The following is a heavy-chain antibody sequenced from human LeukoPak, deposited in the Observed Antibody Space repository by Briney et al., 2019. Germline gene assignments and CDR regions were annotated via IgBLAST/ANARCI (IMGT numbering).Heavy chain of an antibody. V-gene: IGHV3-30-3*01. D-gene: IGHD4-23*01. CDR2: ISYDGSNK. J-gene: IGHJ6*03. CDR3: ARSTVVIGYYYMDV. CDR1: GFTFSSYA. Sequence: PGGSLRLSCAASGFTFSSYAMHWVRQAPGKGLEWVAVISYDGSNKYYADSVKGRFTISRDNSENTLYLQMNSLRAEDTAVYYCARSTVVIGYYYMDVWGKGTTVTVSS.